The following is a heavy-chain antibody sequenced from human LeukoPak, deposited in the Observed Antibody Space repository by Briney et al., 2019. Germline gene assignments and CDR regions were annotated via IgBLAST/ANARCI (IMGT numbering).Heavy chain of an antibody. J-gene: IGHJ4*02. V-gene: IGHV3-30*18. D-gene: IGHD5-24*01. CDR2: ISYDGSNK. CDR3: AKDRDSNYDY. Sequence: GGSLRLSCVASGFIFSNFRMHWVRQAPGKGLEWVAVISYDGSNKYYADSVKGRFTISRDNSKNTLYLQMNSLRAEDTAVYYCAKDRDSNYDYWGQGTLVTVSS. CDR1: GFIFSNFR.